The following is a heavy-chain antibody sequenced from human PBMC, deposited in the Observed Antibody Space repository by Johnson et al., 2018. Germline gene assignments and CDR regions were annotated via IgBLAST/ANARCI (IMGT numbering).Heavy chain of an antibody. CDR2: IYYSGST. D-gene: IGHD4/OR15-4a*01. Sequence: QVQLQESGPGLVKPSETLSLTCIVSGDSISSSSYYWGWIRQPPGKGLEWIGSIYYSGSTYYNPSLKSRVSLSLDTSEAQFSLKLSSVTAADTARYYCARFGSDYGGSSQNWGQGTRVTVSS. V-gene: IGHV4-39*01. J-gene: IGHJ1*01. CDR1: GDSISSSSYY. CDR3: ARFGSDYGGSSQN.